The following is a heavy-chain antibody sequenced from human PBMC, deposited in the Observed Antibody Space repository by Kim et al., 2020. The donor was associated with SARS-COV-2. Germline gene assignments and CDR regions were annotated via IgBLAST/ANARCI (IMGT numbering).Heavy chain of an antibody. D-gene: IGHD3-10*01. V-gene: IGHV1-18*04. J-gene: IGHJ4*02. CDR3: ARGASLLWFGELSGYFDY. Sequence: ASVKVSCKASGYTFTSYGISWVRQAPGQGLEWMGWISAYNGNTNYAQKLQGRVTMTTDTSTSTAYMELRSLRSDDTAVYYCARGASLLWFGELSGYFDYWGQGTLVTVSS. CDR2: ISAYNGNT. CDR1: GYTFTSYG.